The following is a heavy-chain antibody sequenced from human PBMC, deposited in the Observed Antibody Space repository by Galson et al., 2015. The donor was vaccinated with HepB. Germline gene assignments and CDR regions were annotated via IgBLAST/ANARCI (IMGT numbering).Heavy chain of an antibody. CDR3: ARDHVYSSGWSFFDY. Sequence: TLSLTCTVSGGSMNSYYWSWIRQPPGKGLEWIGYIYNSGNTNYNPPLKSRVTISVDTSKNQFSLKLRSVTAADTAVYYCARDHVYSSGWSFFDYWGQGTLVTVSS. CDR2: IYNSGNT. V-gene: IGHV4-59*01. CDR1: GGSMNSYY. J-gene: IGHJ4*02. D-gene: IGHD6-19*01.